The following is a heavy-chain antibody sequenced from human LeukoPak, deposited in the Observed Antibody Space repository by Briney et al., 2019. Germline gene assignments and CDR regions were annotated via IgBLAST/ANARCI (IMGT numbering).Heavy chain of an antibody. J-gene: IGHJ3*02. D-gene: IGHD5-24*01. CDR2: IYCSGST. CDR1: GGSISTYY. V-gene: IGHV4-59*08. Sequence: PSETLSLTCTVSGGSISTYYWNWIRQPPGKGLEWIGYIYCSGSTNYNPSLKSRVTISVDTSKNQFSLKLSSVTAADTAVYYCARLRELATLHDAFDIWGQGTMVTVSS. CDR3: ARLRELATLHDAFDI.